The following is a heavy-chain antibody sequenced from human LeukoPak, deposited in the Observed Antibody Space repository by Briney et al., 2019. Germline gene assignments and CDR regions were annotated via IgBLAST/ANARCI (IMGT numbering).Heavy chain of an antibody. CDR2: IYPGDSDT. D-gene: IGHD2-15*01. V-gene: IGHV5-51*01. CDR3: ARRDVGYCSGGSCYYFDY. CDR1: GYSFTSYW. Sequence: GESLKISCKGSGYSFTSYWIGWVRQMPGKGLEWMGIIYPGDSDTRYSPSFQGQVTISADKSISTAYLQLSSLKASDTAMYYCARRDVGYCSGGSCYYFDYWGQGTLVTVSS. J-gene: IGHJ4*02.